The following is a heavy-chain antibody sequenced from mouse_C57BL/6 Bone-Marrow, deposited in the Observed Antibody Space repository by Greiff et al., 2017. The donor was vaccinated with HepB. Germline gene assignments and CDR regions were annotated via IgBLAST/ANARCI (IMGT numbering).Heavy chain of an antibody. CDR2: IDPENGDT. V-gene: IGHV14-4*01. Sequence: VQLQQSGAELVRPGASVKLSCTASGFNIKDDYMHWVKQRPEQGLEWIGWIDPENGDTEYASKFQGKATITADTSSNTAYLQLSSLTSEDTAVYYCTTGDYGSSYRWYFDVWGTGTTVTVSS. CDR1: GFNIKDDY. J-gene: IGHJ1*03. CDR3: TTGDYGSSYRWYFDV. D-gene: IGHD1-1*01.